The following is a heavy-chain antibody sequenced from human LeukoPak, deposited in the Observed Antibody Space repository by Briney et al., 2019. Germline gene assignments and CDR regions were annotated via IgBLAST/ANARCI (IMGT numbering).Heavy chain of an antibody. CDR3: ARDGIVVVPAAILHHYFDY. D-gene: IGHD2-2*02. J-gene: IGHJ4*02. CDR1: GFTFSSYG. CDR2: LGYDGSNK. Sequence: GGSLRLSCAASGFTFSSYGMHWVRQAPGKGLEWVPVLGYDGSNKYYADSVKGRFTISRDNSKNTLYLQMNSLRAEDTAVYYCARDGIVVVPAAILHHYFDYWGQGTLVTVSS. V-gene: IGHV3-33*01.